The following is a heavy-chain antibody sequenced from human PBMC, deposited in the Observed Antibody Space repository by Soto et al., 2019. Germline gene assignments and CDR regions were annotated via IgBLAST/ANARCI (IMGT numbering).Heavy chain of an antibody. CDR3: ARQWLDSAGFDY. CDR1: GGSISSYY. V-gene: IGHV4-59*08. CDR2: IYYSGST. J-gene: IGHJ4*02. Sequence: SETLSLTCTVSGGSISSYYWSWIRQPPGKGLEWIGYIYYSGSTNYNPSLKSRVTISVDTSKNQFSLKLSSVTAADTAVYYCARQWLDSAGFDYWGQGTLVTVSS. D-gene: IGHD6-19*01.